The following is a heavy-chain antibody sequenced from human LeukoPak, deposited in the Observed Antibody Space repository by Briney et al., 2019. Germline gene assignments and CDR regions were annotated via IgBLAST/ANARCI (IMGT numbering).Heavy chain of an antibody. CDR3: ARTRGSSSSVFYYHYMDV. D-gene: IGHD6-6*01. CDR2: SSIDGSNK. Sequence: GGSLRLSCAASGFTFSNYPMHWVRQAPGKGLEWVAVSSIDGSNKYYADSVRGRFTISRDNSKNTLYLQMNSLRAEDTAVYYCARTRGSSSSVFYYHYMDVWGKGTTVTVSS. CDR1: GFTFSNYP. J-gene: IGHJ6*03. V-gene: IGHV3-30*04.